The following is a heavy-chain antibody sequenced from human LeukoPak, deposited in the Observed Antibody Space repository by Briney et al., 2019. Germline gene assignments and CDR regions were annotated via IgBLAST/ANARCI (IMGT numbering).Heavy chain of an antibody. CDR3: AKVMVTVVTTSKLDS. Sequence: GTSLRLSCAASGFTFSQYAMHWVRQAPGKGLEWVAVMSYDGFVQYYADSVTGRFTISRDNSKNTLYLQMNSLRPDDTAFYYCAKVMVTVVTTSKLDSWGQGTLVTVSS. V-gene: IGHV3-30*18. CDR2: MSYDGFVQ. J-gene: IGHJ4*02. D-gene: IGHD4-23*01. CDR1: GFTFSQYA.